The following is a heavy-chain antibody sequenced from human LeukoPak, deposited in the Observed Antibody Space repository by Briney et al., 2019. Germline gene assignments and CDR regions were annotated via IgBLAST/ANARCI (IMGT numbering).Heavy chain of an antibody. CDR1: GDSVSSNSAA. CDR3: AREYHWNSQRIRHLLAFDY. CDR2: TYYRSKWYN. Sequence: SQTLSLTCAISGDSVSSNSAAWNWIRQSPSRGLEWLGRTYYRSKWYNDYAVSVKSRITINPDTSKNQFSLQLNSVTPEDTAVYYCAREYHWNSQRIRHLLAFDYWGQGTLVTVSS. D-gene: IGHD1-1*01. J-gene: IGHJ4*02. V-gene: IGHV6-1*01.